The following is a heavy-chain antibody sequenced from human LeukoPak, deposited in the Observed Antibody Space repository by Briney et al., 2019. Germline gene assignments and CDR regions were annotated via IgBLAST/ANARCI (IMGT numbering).Heavy chain of an antibody. V-gene: IGHV3-30-3*02. Sequence: GGSLRLSCAASGFTFSSYAMHWVRQAPGKGLEWVAVISYDGSNKYYADSVKGRFTISRDNSKNTLYLQMNSLRAEDTAVYYCAKNRASGWYELVAYFDYWGQGTLVTVSS. CDR2: ISYDGSNK. J-gene: IGHJ4*02. CDR3: AKNRASGWYELVAYFDY. D-gene: IGHD6-19*01. CDR1: GFTFSSYA.